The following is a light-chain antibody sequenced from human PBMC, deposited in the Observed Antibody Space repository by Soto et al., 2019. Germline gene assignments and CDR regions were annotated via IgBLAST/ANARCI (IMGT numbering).Light chain of an antibody. CDR2: GAS. V-gene: IGKV3-15*01. J-gene: IGKJ4*01. CDR1: QSVGSS. Sequence: EIVMTQSPATLSVSPGERATLSCRASQSVGSSLAWYQQKPGQAPRLLIYGASTRATGIPARFSGSGSGTDFTLTIGSLQSDYFAVYYCQQYKNWPVTFGGGTRVEIK. CDR3: QQYKNWPVT.